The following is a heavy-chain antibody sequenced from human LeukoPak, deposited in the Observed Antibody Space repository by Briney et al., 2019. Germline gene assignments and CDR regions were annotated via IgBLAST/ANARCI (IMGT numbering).Heavy chain of an antibody. Sequence: GGSLRLSCAASGFTFSSCWMSWVRQAPGKELEWVANIKQDGSEKYYVDSVKGRFTISRDNAKNSLYLQMNSLRAEDTAVYYCARDRGHSGSYYVLLDYWGQGTLVTVSS. J-gene: IGHJ4*02. D-gene: IGHD1-26*01. V-gene: IGHV3-7*01. CDR2: IKQDGSEK. CDR1: GFTFSSCW. CDR3: ARDRGHSGSYYVLLDY.